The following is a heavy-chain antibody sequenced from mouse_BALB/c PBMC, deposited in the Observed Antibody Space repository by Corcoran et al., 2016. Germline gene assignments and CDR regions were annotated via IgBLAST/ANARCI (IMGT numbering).Heavy chain of an antibody. D-gene: IGHD1-1*02. CDR3: GRRAGNYAMDY. CDR1: GFSLSTSGMG. CDR2: IYWDDDK. Sequence: QVTLKESGPGILQPSQTLSLTCSFSGFSLSTSGMGVSWIRQPSGKGLEWLAHIYWDDDKRYNPSLKSRLTISKDTSRNQVFLKITSVDTADTATYYCGRRAGNYAMDYWGQGTSVTVFS. J-gene: IGHJ4*01. V-gene: IGHV8-12*01.